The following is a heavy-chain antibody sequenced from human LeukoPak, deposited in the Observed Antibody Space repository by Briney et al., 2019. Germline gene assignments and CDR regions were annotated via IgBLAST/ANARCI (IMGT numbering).Heavy chain of an antibody. J-gene: IGHJ3*02. D-gene: IGHD4-17*01. Sequence: XXQVPGXGXEWMGIIYPGDSDTRYSPSFQGQVTISADKSISTAYLQWSSLKASDTAMYYCATPMTTGGAFDIWGQGTMVTVSS. CDR3: ATPMTTGGAFDI. V-gene: IGHV5-51*01. CDR2: IYPGDSDT.